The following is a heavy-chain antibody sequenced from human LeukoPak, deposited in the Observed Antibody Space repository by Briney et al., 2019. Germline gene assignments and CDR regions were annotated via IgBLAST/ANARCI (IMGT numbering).Heavy chain of an antibody. CDR1: GFTFSSYW. CDR3: ARVYAVGVSRGHFDY. Sequence: GGSLRLSCAASGFTFSSYWMHWVRQAPGKGLVWVSRINSDGSSTSYADSVKGRFTISRGNAKNTLYLQMNSLRAEDTAVYYCARVYAVGVSRGHFDYWGQGTLVTVSS. CDR2: INSDGSST. D-gene: IGHD3-16*01. V-gene: IGHV3-74*01. J-gene: IGHJ4*02.